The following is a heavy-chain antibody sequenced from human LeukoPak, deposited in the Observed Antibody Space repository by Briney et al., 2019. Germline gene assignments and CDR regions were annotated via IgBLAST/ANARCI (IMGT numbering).Heavy chain of an antibody. CDR1: GYTFTSYY. V-gene: IGHV1-46*01. CDR3: ARANYYDSSGYSLYYFDY. J-gene: IGHJ4*02. CDR2: TNPSGGST. Sequence: ASVKVSCKASGYTFTSYYMHWVRQAPRQGLEWMGITNPSGGSTSYAQKFQGRVTMTRDTSTSTVYMELSSLRSEDTAVYYCARANYYDSSGYSLYYFDYWGQGTLVTVSS. D-gene: IGHD3-22*01.